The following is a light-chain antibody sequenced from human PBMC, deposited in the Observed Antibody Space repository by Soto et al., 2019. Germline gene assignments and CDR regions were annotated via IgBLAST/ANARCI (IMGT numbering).Light chain of an antibody. CDR3: QSYDISLHNYV. Sequence: QSVLTQPPSVSGAPGQRVSISCTGSTSNIGAPYDVHWYQHLPGTAAKLLIYGDNNRPSGVPDRLSGSKSGTSASLAITRLQAEDEADYYCQSYDISLHNYVFGTGTKLTVL. CDR2: GDN. V-gene: IGLV1-40*01. J-gene: IGLJ1*01. CDR1: TSNIGAPYD.